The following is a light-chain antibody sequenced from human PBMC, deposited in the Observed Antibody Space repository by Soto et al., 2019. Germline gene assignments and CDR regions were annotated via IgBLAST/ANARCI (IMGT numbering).Light chain of an antibody. CDR2: GAS. Sequence: EIVLTQSPGTLSLSPGERATLSCRASQSVSSSYLAWYQQKPGQAPRLLIYGASIRATGIPDRFNGSGSGTDFTLTISRLEPEDFAVYYCQQYGSSLYTFGQGTKLEIK. CDR3: QQYGSSLYT. CDR1: QSVSSSY. J-gene: IGKJ2*01. V-gene: IGKV3-20*01.